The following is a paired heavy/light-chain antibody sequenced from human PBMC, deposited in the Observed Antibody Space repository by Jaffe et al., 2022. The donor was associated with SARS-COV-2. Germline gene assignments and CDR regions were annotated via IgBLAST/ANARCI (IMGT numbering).Heavy chain of an antibody. CDR3: AKKAVGITVAGTYGMDV. V-gene: IGHV3-23*01. Sequence: EVQLLESGGGLVQPGGSLRLSCAASGFTFSSCAMSWVRQAPGKGLEWVSAISGPGGGTYYVDSVKGRFTISRDNPKNTLYLQMNILRAEDTAIYYCAKKAVGITVAGTYGMDVWGLGTTVTVSS. J-gene: IGHJ6*02. CDR1: GFTFSSCA. CDR2: ISGPGGGT. D-gene: IGHD6-19*01.
Light chain of an antibody. V-gene: IGKV1-39*01. CDR2: AAS. CDR1: QTISNY. J-gene: IGKJ4*01. Sequence: DIQMTQSPSPLSASVGDRVTITCRASQTISNYLSWYQHQPGKAPKLLIYAASSLQSGVPSRFSGSGSGTDFTLTISSLQPEDFSTYYCQQSHTSPLTFGGGTKVEI. CDR3: QQSHTSPLT.